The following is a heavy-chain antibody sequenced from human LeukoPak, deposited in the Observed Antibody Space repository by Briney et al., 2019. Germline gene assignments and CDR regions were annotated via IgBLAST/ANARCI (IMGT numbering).Heavy chain of an antibody. CDR1: GFTFSYYG. D-gene: IGHD3-10*01. CDR2: IRYDGSNK. CDR3: AKGRGHYYHYMDV. J-gene: IGHJ6*03. V-gene: IGHV3-30*02. Sequence: GGSLRLSCAASGFTFSYYGMHWVRQAPGKGLEWVAFIRYDGSNKYYADSVKGRFTISRDNSKNTLYLQMNSLRAEDTSVYYCAKGRGHYYHYMDVWGKGTTVTVSS.